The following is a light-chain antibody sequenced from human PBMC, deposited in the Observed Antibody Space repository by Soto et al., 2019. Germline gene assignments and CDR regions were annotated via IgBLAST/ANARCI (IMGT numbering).Light chain of an antibody. Sequence: QSALTQPASVSGSPGQAITISCTGSSSDVGGYNLVSWYQHHPGKAPKLMIYEVSNRPSGVSNRFSGSKSGNTASLTISGLQAEDAADYYCSSYTDVVTLEVFGPGTKLTVL. V-gene: IGLV2-14*01. CDR1: SSDVGGYNL. CDR2: EVS. CDR3: SSYTDVVTLEV. J-gene: IGLJ1*01.